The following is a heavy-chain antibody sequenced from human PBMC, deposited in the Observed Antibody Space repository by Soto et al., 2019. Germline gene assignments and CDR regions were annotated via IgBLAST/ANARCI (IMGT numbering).Heavy chain of an antibody. CDR1: GFTFSSYA. J-gene: IGHJ5*02. D-gene: IGHD2-2*01. Sequence: GGSLRLSCAASGFTFSSYAMSWVRQAPGKGLEWVSAISGSGASTYYADSVKGRFTISRDNSKNTLYLQMNSLRAEDTAVYYCAKSSHGDCSSTSCYRNWFDPWGQGTLVTVSS. CDR2: ISGSGAST. CDR3: AKSSHGDCSSTSCYRNWFDP. V-gene: IGHV3-23*01.